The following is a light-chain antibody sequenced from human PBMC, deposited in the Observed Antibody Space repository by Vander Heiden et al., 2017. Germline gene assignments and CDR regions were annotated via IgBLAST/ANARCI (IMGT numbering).Light chain of an antibody. CDR1: QGIGSA. CDR3: QQFSRYPRT. Sequence: AIQLTQSPSSLSASVGDRVTITCRASQGIGSALAWFQQKPGTAPKLLIYDTSRLETGVPSRFNVGGSGTDFTLTINSLQPEDFATYYCQQFSRYPRTFGQGTRLEIK. V-gene: IGKV1-13*02. J-gene: IGKJ5*01. CDR2: DTS.